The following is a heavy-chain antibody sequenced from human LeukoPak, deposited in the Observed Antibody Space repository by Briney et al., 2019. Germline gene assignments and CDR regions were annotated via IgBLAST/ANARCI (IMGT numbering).Heavy chain of an antibody. Sequence: GGSLRLSCVASGFTFTTYWMNWVRQAPGKGLEWVANIKQDGSETYYVDSVKGRFTISRDNAKNSLYLQMNSLRAEDTAVYYCVGMVGYYYGMDVWGQGTTVTVSS. CDR2: IKQDGSET. CDR1: GFTFTTYW. J-gene: IGHJ6*02. CDR3: VGMVGYYYGMDV. V-gene: IGHV3-7*03. D-gene: IGHD2-8*01.